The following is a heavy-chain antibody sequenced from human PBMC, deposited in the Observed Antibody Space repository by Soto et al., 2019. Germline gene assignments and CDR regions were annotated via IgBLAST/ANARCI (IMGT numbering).Heavy chain of an antibody. Sequence: PSETLSLTCAVSGGSISSSNWWGWVRQPPGKGLEWIGEIYHSGSTNYNPSLKSRVTISVDKSKNQFSLKLSSVTAADTAVYYCASLMGYGDYYYYYGVDVWGQGTTVTVSS. D-gene: IGHD4-17*01. J-gene: IGHJ6*02. V-gene: IGHV4-4*02. CDR3: ASLMGYGDYYYYYGVDV. CDR1: GGSISSSNW. CDR2: IYHSGST.